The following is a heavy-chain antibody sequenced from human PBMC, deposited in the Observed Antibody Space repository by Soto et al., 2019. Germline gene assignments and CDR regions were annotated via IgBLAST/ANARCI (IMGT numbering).Heavy chain of an antibody. V-gene: IGHV1-18*01. D-gene: IGHD3-16*02. J-gene: IGHJ6*02. CDR1: GYTFTSYG. Sequence: QVQLVQSGAEVKKPGASVKVSCKASGYTFTSYGISWVRQAPGQGLEWMGWISAYNGNTNYAQKLQGRVTMTTDTSTSTAYMELRSLRSDDTAVYYCARVNRVPPYYYYYGMDVWGQGTTVTVSS. CDR2: ISAYNGNT. CDR3: ARVNRVPPYYYYYGMDV.